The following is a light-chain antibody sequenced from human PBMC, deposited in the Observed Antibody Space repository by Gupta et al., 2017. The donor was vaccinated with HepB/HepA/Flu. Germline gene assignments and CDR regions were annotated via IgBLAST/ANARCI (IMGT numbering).Light chain of an antibody. CDR3: RQALRAPWA. J-gene: IGKJ1*01. V-gene: IGKV2-28*01. CDR2: LVS. Sequence: DIVMTQSPLSPPVTPGEPASISCRSSQSLLHSNGYNYLDWYLQKPGQSPQLLIYLVSNRASGVRDRISGSGSGTDFRLKISMVDAEDVVVYYCRQALRAPWAFGQGTKVEIK. CDR1: QSLLHSNGYNY.